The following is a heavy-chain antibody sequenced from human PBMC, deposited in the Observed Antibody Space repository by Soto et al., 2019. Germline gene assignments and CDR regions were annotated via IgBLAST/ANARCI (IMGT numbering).Heavy chain of an antibody. CDR3: ARDQGRDFLKGSGMEV. V-gene: IGHV4-59*01. CDR2: IYYSGET. CDR1: GDSISRYY. J-gene: IGHJ6*02. Sequence: QVQLQESGPGLVKPSETLSLTCTVSGDSISRYYWSWIRLSPGKGLGVLGYIYYSGETNSNPSVKSRVTISVDSPKDPLSPKLSSVTAADTAVYYCARDQGRDFLKGSGMEVGGQGTTVTVSS. D-gene: IGHD3-3*01.